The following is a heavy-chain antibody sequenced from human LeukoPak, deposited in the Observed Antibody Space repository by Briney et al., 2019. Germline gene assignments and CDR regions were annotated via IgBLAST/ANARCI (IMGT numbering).Heavy chain of an antibody. J-gene: IGHJ5*02. CDR2: IKQDGSEK. D-gene: IGHD1-26*01. CDR1: GFSFSRYW. Sequence: GGSLRLSCAASGFSFSRYWMSWVRQAPGKGLEWVANIKQDGSEKNYVESVKGRSTISRDNAKNSLYLQTNSLRAEDTAVYYCARGRFRRANWFDPWGQGTLVTVSS. V-gene: IGHV3-7*01. CDR3: ARGRFRRANWFDP.